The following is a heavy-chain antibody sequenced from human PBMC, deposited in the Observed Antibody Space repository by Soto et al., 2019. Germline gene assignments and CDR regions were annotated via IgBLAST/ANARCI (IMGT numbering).Heavy chain of an antibody. CDR1: GFTFTSYA. CDR3: ARVMGSVDY. J-gene: IGHJ4*02. CDR2: INPNNGYT. Sequence: ASVKVSCKASGFTFTSYAITWVRQAPGQGLEWMGWINPNNGYTNYARKFQGRVTMTTDNSMTTAYMELSNLRSDDTAVYYCARVMGSVDYWGQGTLVTSPQ. D-gene: IGHD1-26*01. V-gene: IGHV1-18*04.